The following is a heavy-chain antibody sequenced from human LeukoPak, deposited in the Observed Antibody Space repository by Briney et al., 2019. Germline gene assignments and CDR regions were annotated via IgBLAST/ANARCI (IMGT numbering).Heavy chain of an antibody. V-gene: IGHV3-15*01. J-gene: IGHJ6*03. CDR2: IKSKTDGGTT. CDR1: GFTFSSYS. Sequence: PGGSLRLSCAASGFTFSSYSMNWVRQAPGKGLEWVGRIKSKTDGGTTDYAAPVKGRFTISRDDSKNTLYLQMNSLKTEDTAVYYCTTYSAPNYGDSPYYYYYYMDVWGKGTTVTVSS. D-gene: IGHD4-17*01. CDR3: TTYSAPNYGDSPYYYYYYMDV.